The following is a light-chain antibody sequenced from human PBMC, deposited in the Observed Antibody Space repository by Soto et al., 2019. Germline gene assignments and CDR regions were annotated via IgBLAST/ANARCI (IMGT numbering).Light chain of an antibody. CDR2: DVS. J-gene: IGLJ1*01. CDR3: CSYAGSYTHYV. Sequence: QSVLTQPRSVSGSPGQSVTISCTGTSSDVSGYTYVSWYQQHPGKAPKLMIYDVSKRPSGVPDRFSGSKSGNTASLTISGLQAEDEADYYCCSYAGSYTHYVFGTGTKLTVL. CDR1: SSDVSGYTY. V-gene: IGLV2-11*01.